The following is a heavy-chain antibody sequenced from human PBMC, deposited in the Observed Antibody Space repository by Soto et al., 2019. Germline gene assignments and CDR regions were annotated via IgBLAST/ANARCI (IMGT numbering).Heavy chain of an antibody. Sequence: QLQLQESGSGLVKPSQTLSLTCAVSGGSISSGCYSWSWIRQPPGKGLEWIGYIYHSGSAYYNPSLTSPLTISVDRYKKQFSLKLSSVTAADTAVYYCARVPGPWGQGTLVTVSS. CDR2: IYHSGSA. V-gene: IGHV4-30-2*01. J-gene: IGHJ5*02. CDR3: ARVPGP. CDR1: GGSISSGCYS.